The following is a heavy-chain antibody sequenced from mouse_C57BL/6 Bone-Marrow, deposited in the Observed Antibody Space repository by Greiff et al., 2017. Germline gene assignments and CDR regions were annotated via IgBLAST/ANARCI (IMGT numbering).Heavy chain of an antibody. Sequence: QVHVKQPGADLVRPGSSVKLSCKASGYTFTSYWMDWVKQRPGQGLEWIGNIYPSDSETHYNQKFKDKATLTVDKSSSTAYMQLSSLTSEDSAVYYCARVGVYYGYLYAMDYWGQGTSVTVSS. V-gene: IGHV1-61*01. CDR3: ARVGVYYGYLYAMDY. D-gene: IGHD2-2*01. CDR1: GYTFTSYW. J-gene: IGHJ4*01. CDR2: IYPSDSET.